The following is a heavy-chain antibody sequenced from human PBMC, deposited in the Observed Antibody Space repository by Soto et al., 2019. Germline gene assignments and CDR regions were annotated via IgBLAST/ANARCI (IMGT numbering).Heavy chain of an antibody. V-gene: IGHV1-18*01. Sequence: QVQLVQSGAEVKKPGASVKVSCKASGYTFTSYGISWVRQAPGQGLEWMGWISAYNGNTNYAQKMQGRAPMTTDTSTSTDDMELRILTSDDTAVYYCVVAAQPYYFDYWGQGTLVTVSS. D-gene: IGHD2-15*01. J-gene: IGHJ4*01. CDR1: GYTFTSYG. CDR2: ISAYNGNT. CDR3: VVAAQPYYFDY.